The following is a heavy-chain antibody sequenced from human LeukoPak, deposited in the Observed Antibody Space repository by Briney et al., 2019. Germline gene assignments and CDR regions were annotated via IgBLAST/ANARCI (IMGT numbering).Heavy chain of an antibody. Sequence: GGSLRLSCAASGFTFSSYAMSWVRQAPGKGLEWVSAISGSGGSTYYADSVKGRFTISRDNSKNTLYPQMNSLRAEDRAVYYCAKDQEWGYSAYDPKASYYYYGMDVWGQGTTVTVSS. CDR2: ISGSGGST. V-gene: IGHV3-23*01. CDR1: GFTFSSYA. D-gene: IGHD5-12*01. CDR3: AKDQEWGYSAYDPKASYYYYGMDV. J-gene: IGHJ6*02.